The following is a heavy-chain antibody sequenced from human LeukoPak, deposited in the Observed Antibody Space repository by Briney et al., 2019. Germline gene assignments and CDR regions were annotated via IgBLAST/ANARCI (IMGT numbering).Heavy chain of an antibody. V-gene: IGHV1-46*01. J-gene: IGHJ5*02. D-gene: IGHD6-13*01. CDR2: INPSGGST. CDR3: ASNPAGTSGGHWFDP. Sequence: ASVKVSCKASGYTFTSYYMHWVRQAPGQGLEWMGIINPSGGSTSYAQKFQGRVTMTRDTSTSTVYMELSSLRSEDTAVYYRASNPAGTSGGHWFDPWGQGTLVTVSS. CDR1: GYTFTSYY.